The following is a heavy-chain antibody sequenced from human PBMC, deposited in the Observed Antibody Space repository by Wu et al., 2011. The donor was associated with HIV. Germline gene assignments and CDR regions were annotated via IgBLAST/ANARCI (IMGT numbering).Heavy chain of an antibody. J-gene: IGHJ6*03. Sequence: QVQLVQSGAEVKKPGSSVKVSCKASGGTFSDSAISWVRQAPGQGLEWMGGIIPMFSRTKYAQKFEGRVSITTDKSTTTAYMELTNLKSEDTAVFYCARVGGQLGFYYDYYMDIWARGPRSPSP. D-gene: IGHD1-1*01. CDR2: IIPMFSRT. CDR1: GGTFSDSA. V-gene: IGHV1-69*05. CDR3: ARVGGQLGFYYDYYMDI.